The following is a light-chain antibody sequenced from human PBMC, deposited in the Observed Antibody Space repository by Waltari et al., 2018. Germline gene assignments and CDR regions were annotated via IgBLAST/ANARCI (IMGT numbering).Light chain of an antibody. V-gene: IGKV2-30*01. CDR2: RVS. Sequence: EVVMTQSPLSLPVTLGQPASISCRPSQILVYADGNTYLNWFHQRPGQSPRRLIYRVSVRDSGVPDRFSGSGSGTDFTLMISRVEAEDVGVYYCMQGTHWPYTFGQGTKLEIK. J-gene: IGKJ2*01. CDR3: MQGTHWPYT. CDR1: QILVYADGNTY.